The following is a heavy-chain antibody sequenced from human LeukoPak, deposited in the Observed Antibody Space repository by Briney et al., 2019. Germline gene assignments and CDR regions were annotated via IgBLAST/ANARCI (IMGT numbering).Heavy chain of an antibody. CDR2: FNPEDGET. D-gene: IGHD5-18*01. J-gene: IGHJ3*02. CDR3: ATGSGLRGYSYGQGAFDI. V-gene: IGHV1-24*01. Sequence: AASVKVSCKVSGYTLTELSMHWVRQAPGKGLEWMGGFNPEDGETIYAQKFQGRVTMTEDTSTDTAYMELSSLRSEDTAVYYCATGSGLRGYSYGQGAFDIWGQGTIVTVSS. CDR1: GYTLTELS.